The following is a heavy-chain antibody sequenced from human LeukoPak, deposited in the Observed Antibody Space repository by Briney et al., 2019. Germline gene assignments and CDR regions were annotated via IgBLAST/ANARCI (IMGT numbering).Heavy chain of an antibody. CDR2: FDPEDGET. CDR3: AADQRGAGLGFVYGSGSFNGLDV. J-gene: IGHJ6*02. D-gene: IGHD3-10*01. Sequence: GASVKVSCKVSGYTLTELSMHWVRQAPGKGLEWMGGFDPEDGETLYAQKFQGRVTMTEDTSTDTGYMELRSLRSEDTAVYYCAADQRGAGLGFVYGSGSFNGLDVWGPGTTVTVSS. CDR1: GYTLTELS. V-gene: IGHV1-24*01.